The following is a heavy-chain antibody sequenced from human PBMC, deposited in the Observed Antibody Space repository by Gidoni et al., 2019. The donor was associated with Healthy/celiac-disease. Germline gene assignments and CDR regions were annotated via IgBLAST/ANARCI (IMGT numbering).Heavy chain of an antibody. J-gene: IGHJ6*02. V-gene: IGHV3-48*02. CDR2: ISSSSSTI. D-gene: IGHD2-21*02. CDR1: GFTFSSYS. Sequence: EVQLVESGGGLVQPGGSLRLSCAASGFTFSSYSMNGVRQAPGKGLEWVSYISSSSSTIYYADSVKGRFTISRDNAKNSLYLQMNSLRDEDTAVYYCARYECGGDCSTSSVYYYGMDVWGQGTTVTVSS. CDR3: ARYECGGDCSTSSVYYYGMDV.